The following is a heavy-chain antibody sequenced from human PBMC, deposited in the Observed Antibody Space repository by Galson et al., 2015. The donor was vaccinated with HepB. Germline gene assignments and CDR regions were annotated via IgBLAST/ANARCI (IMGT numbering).Heavy chain of an antibody. D-gene: IGHD6-6*01. J-gene: IGHJ4*02. V-gene: IGHV3-7*01. CDR2: IKQDESEK. CDR3: ARMGQLSGWGFDY. CDR1: GFTFNSYW. Sequence: SLRLSCAASGFTFNSYWMSWVRQAPGKGLEWVANIKQDESEKYYVDSVKGRFTIYRDNAKNSLYLQMNSLRPEDTAVYYCARMGQLSGWGFDYWGQGTLVTVSS.